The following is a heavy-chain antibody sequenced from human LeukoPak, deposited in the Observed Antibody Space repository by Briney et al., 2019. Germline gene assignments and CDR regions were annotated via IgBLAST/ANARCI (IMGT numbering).Heavy chain of an antibody. CDR1: GFTFSSYA. D-gene: IGHD3-3*01. V-gene: IGHV3-30-3*01. Sequence: GGSLRLSCAASGFTFSSYAMHWVRQAPGKGLEWVAVISYDGSNKYYADSVKGRFTISRDNSKNTLYLQMNSLRAEDTAVYYCARAPLYYDFWSGLGYFDYWGQGALVTVSS. CDR2: ISYDGSNK. CDR3: ARAPLYYDFWSGLGYFDY. J-gene: IGHJ4*02.